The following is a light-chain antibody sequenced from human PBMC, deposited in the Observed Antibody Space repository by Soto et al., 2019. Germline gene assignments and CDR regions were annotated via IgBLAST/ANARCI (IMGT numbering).Light chain of an antibody. CDR2: DAS. Sequence: VLTQSPATLSLSPGERATLSCGASQSVSSYLAWYQQKPGQAPRLLIYDASNRATGIPARFSGSGSGTDFTLTISSLEPEDFAVYYCQQRSNWPSFTFGPGTKVDIK. CDR3: QQRSNWPSFT. CDR1: QSVSSY. J-gene: IGKJ3*01. V-gene: IGKV3-11*01.